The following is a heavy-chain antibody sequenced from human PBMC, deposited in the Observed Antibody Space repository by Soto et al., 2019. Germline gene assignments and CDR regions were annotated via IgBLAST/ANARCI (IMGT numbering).Heavy chain of an antibody. CDR3: ASQDFWSGSQYGYYYYGMDV. J-gene: IGHJ6*02. CDR1: GYTFTGYY. Sequence: ASVKVSCKASGYTFTGYYMHWVRQAPGQGLEWMGWINPNSGGTNYAQKFQGRVTMTRDTSISTAYMELSRLRSDDTAVYYCASQDFWSGSQYGYYYYGMDVWGQGTRVTVSS. CDR2: INPNSGGT. D-gene: IGHD3-3*01. V-gene: IGHV1-2*02.